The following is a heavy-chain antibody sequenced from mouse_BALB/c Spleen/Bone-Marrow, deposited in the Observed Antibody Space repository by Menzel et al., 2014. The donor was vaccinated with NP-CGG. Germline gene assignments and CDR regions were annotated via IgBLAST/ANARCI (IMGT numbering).Heavy chain of an antibody. CDR2: IYPSDSYT. V-gene: IGHV1-69*02. CDR1: GYTFTSYW. Sequence: VQLQQSGAELVRPGASVKLSCRASGYTFTSYWVNWVKQRPGQGLEWIGNIYPSDSYTNYNQRFKDKATLTVDKSSSTAYMQLCSPTSEDSAVYYCTRYGNSHYYAMDYWGQGTSVTVSS. CDR3: TRYGNSHYYAMDY. D-gene: IGHD1-1*01. J-gene: IGHJ4*01.